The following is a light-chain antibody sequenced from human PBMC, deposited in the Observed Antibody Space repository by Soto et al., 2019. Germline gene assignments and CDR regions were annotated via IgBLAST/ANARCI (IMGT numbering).Light chain of an antibody. CDR3: QQRSNWPRT. Sequence: EIVMTQSPAILSVSPGERATLSCRASQSVSSNLAWYQHKPGQAPRLLIYDVSNRATDIPARFSGSGSGTDFTLTISSLEPEDLAVYYCQQRSNWPRTFGQGTKVDIK. V-gene: IGKV3-11*01. CDR2: DVS. CDR1: QSVSSN. J-gene: IGKJ1*01.